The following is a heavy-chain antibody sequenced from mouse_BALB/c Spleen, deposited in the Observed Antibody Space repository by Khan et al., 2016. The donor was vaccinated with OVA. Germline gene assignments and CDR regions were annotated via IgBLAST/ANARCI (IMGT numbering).Heavy chain of an antibody. CDR1: GFTFNNYG. CDR3: ATSYFYGYYFDY. D-gene: IGHD1-1*01. Sequence: EVQGVESGGGLVQPGGSRKLSCAASGFTFNNYGMHWVRQAPEKGLEWVAYISGDSNTIYYVDSVKARFTISRDNPKNTLFLQMTSLMSEDTAMYYCATSYFYGYYFDYWGPGTTLTVS. V-gene: IGHV5-17*02. CDR2: ISGDSNTI. J-gene: IGHJ2*01.